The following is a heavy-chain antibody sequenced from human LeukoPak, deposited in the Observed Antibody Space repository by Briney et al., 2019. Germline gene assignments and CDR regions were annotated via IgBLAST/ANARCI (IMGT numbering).Heavy chain of an antibody. CDR2: IKSDSSTI. CDR3: AKARYYYDSSGYFDY. J-gene: IGHJ4*02. V-gene: IGHV3-48*01. Sequence: GGSLRLSCAASGFTFSTYSMNWVRQAPGKGLEWVSYIKSDSSTIYYADSVKGRFTIARDNSKNTLYLQMNSLRAEDTAVYYCAKARYYYDSSGYFDYWGQGTLVTVSS. CDR1: GFTFSTYS. D-gene: IGHD3-22*01.